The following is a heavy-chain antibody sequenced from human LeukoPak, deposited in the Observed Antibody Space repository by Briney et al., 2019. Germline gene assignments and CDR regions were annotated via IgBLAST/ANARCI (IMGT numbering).Heavy chain of an antibody. V-gene: IGHV4-38-2*01. J-gene: IGHJ4*02. CDR3: AGMRRETEGLDYFDY. CDR1: GYSLSSGYY. Sequence: PSETLSLTCAVSGYSLSSGYYWGWIRQPPGKGLEWIGSFYHIRSTYYNPSLKSRVTISVDTSKNQFSLKLCSVTAADTAVYYCAGMRRETEGLDYFDYWGQGALVTVSS. D-gene: IGHD3-16*01. CDR2: FYHIRST.